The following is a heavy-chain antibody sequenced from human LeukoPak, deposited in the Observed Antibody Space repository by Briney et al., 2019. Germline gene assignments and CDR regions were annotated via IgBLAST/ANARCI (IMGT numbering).Heavy chain of an antibody. CDR2: IYTSGST. CDR1: GGSISSYY. J-gene: IGHJ3*02. V-gene: IGHV4-4*07. Sequence: SETLSLTCTVSGGSISSYYWSWIRQPAGKGLEWIGRIYTSGSTNYNPSLRSRGTISVDTSKNQFSLKLSSVTAADTAVYYCARDAYYDFWSGYYIVAFDIWGQGTMVTVSS. D-gene: IGHD3-3*01. CDR3: ARDAYYDFWSGYYIVAFDI.